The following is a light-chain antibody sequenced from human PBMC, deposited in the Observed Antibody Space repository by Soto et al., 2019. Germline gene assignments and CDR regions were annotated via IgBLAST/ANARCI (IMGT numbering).Light chain of an antibody. CDR3: TSCTISSIPVA. CDR1: SSDVGGYNS. J-gene: IGLJ2*01. V-gene: IGLV2-14*03. Sequence: QSALTQPASVSGSPGQSITISCTGISSDVGGYNSVSWYQQHPGKAPKLVIYDISYKPSGVSDRFSGSKSGNTASLSISGLQAEDEADYYCTSCTISSIPVAFGGGTKLTVL. CDR2: DIS.